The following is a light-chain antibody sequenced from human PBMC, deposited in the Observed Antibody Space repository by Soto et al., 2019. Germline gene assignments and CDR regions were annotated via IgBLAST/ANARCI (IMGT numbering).Light chain of an antibody. CDR2: DAS. J-gene: IGKJ5*01. V-gene: IGKV3-11*01. CDR1: QSVRSN. Sequence: EIVMTQSPATLSASPGERATLSCRASQSVRSNLAWYQQKPGQAPRXLIYDASNRATGIPARFSGSWSGTAVTLTISSLEPEDVAVYYGQQRSNWPGTFGQGTRLEI. CDR3: QQRSNWPGT.